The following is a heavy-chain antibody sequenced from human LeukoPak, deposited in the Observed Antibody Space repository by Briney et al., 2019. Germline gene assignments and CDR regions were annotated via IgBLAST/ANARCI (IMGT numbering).Heavy chain of an antibody. J-gene: IGHJ4*02. Sequence: ASVKVSCKASGYTFTGYYMHWVRQAPGQGLEWMGWINPNSGGTNYAQKFQGRATMTRDTSTSTVYMELSSLRSEDTAVYYCARVPYCGGDCYSAYFDYWGQGTLVTVSS. CDR1: GYTFTGYY. CDR3: ARVPYCGGDCYSAYFDY. CDR2: INPNSGGT. D-gene: IGHD2-21*02. V-gene: IGHV1-2*02.